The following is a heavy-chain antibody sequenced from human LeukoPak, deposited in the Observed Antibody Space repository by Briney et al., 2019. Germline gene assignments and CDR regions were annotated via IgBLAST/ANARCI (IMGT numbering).Heavy chain of an antibody. J-gene: IGHJ5*02. CDR3: AKEGFCSSTSCLRSPFDP. V-gene: IGHV3-48*04. D-gene: IGHD2-2*01. CDR1: GFTFSSYA. CDR2: ISSNSGTI. Sequence: GGSLRLSCAASGFTFSSYAMSWVRQAPGKGLEWVSYISSNSGTIYYADSVKGRSTISRDNTKNSLFLQMNNLRAEDTAVYYCAKEGFCSSTSCLRSPFDPWGQGTLVTVSS.